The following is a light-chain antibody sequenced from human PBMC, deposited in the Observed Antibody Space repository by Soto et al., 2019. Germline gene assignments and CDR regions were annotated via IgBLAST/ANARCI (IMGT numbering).Light chain of an antibody. CDR2: DAS. CDR1: PSVSSY. J-gene: IGKJ2*01. Sequence: EIVLTQSPATLSLSPGERATLSCRASPSVSSYLAWYQQKPGQAPRLLIYDASNRATGITARFSGSGSGTDFTLTISSLEPEDFAVYYCQQRSNWPWDTFGQGPKLVIK. V-gene: IGKV3-11*01. CDR3: QQRSNWPWDT.